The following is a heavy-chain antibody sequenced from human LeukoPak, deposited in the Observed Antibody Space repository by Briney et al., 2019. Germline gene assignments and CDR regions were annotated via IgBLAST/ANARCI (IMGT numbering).Heavy chain of an antibody. Sequence: GRSLRLSCAASGFTFSNYAIHWVRQAPGKGLERVAVISYDGSNKYYADSVKGRFAISRGNSKNTLFLQMNNLRAEDTAVYYCARVDWEGSGSYYFDYWGQGTLVTVSS. D-gene: IGHD1-26*01. J-gene: IGHJ4*02. CDR3: ARVDWEGSGSYYFDY. CDR2: ISYDGSNK. V-gene: IGHV3-30*09. CDR1: GFTFSNYA.